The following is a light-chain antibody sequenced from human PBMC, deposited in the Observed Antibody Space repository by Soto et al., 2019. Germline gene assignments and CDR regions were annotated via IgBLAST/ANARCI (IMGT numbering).Light chain of an antibody. CDR1: QAIRTA. CDR3: LLDFRYFWA. J-gene: IGKJ1*01. Sequence: AIQLTQSPSSLYASVGDRVTITCRASQAIRTALGWYQQKPGKVPKLLIYAASILQSGVPSRFSGSGSGTDFTLTISSLQPESFATYYCLLDFRYFWAFGQGTKVEIK. V-gene: IGKV1-6*01. CDR2: AAS.